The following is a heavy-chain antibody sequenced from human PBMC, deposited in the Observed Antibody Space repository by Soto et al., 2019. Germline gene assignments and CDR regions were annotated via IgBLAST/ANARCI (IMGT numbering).Heavy chain of an antibody. CDR1: GFIFSSYA. D-gene: IGHD1-7*01. V-gene: IGHV3-30-3*01. Sequence: QVQLVESGGGVVQPGRSLRLSCAASGFIFSSYAMHWVRQAPGKGLEWGAVISYDGSNKYYADSVKSRFTISRDNSKTTLYLQMNSLRAEDTAVYYCAREHGITGTTFDYRGQGTLVTVSS. CDR3: AREHGITGTTFDY. CDR2: ISYDGSNK. J-gene: IGHJ4*02.